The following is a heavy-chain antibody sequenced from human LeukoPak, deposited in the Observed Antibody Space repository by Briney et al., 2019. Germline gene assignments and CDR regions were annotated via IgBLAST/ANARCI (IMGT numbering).Heavy chain of an antibody. CDR2: IHYSGST. CDR3: ARSTTTVNDY. J-gene: IGHJ4*02. Sequence: SETLSLTCTVSGGSINSYYWSWIRQPPGRGLEWVGSIHYSGSTSYNPSLRSRVTISVDKSKNQFFLKLSSVTATDTAVYYCARSTTTVNDYWGQGTLVTVSS. D-gene: IGHD4-17*01. CDR1: GGSINSYY. V-gene: IGHV4-59*01.